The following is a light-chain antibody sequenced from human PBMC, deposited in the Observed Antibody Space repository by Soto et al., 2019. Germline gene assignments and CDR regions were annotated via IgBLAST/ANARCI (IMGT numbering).Light chain of an antibody. Sequence: EIVMTQSPGTLSVSPGERSTLSCRASQRISTDLAWYQQKPGQAPRLLIYGASTRATGISPRFSGSGSGTEFTLTITSLQSEDFAVYYCQQYNICPWTFGQGTKVEIK. CDR3: QQYNICPWT. V-gene: IGKV3-15*01. CDR2: GAS. CDR1: QRISTD. J-gene: IGKJ1*01.